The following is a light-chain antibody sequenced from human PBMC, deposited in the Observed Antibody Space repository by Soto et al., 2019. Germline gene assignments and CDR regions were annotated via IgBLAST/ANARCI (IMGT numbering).Light chain of an antibody. CDR3: HQYNSYSPT. CDR1: QTISSW. J-gene: IGKJ1*01. CDR2: KAS. V-gene: IGKV1-5*03. Sequence: DIQMTQAPSTLSGSVGDRVTITCRASQTISSWLAWYQQKPGKAPKLLIYKASTLKSGVPSRFSGSGSGTEFTLTISSLQPGDSATYCCHQYNSYSPTFGQGTKVDIK.